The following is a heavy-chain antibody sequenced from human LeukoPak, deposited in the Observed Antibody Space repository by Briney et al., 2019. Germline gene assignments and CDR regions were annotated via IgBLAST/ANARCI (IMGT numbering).Heavy chain of an antibody. V-gene: IGHV1-69*05. CDR1: GGTFSSYA. J-gene: IGHJ6*03. CDR3: ARAPTNYYDSKYYYMDV. CDR2: IIPIFGTA. Sequence: SVKVSCKASGGTFSSYATSWVRQAPGQGLEWMGGIIPIFGTANYAQKFQGRATITTDESTSTAYMELSSLRSEDTAVYYCARAPTNYYDSKYYYMDVWGKGTTVTVSS. D-gene: IGHD3-22*01.